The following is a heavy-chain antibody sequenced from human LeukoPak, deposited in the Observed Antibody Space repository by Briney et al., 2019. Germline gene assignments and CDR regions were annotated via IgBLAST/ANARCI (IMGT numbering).Heavy chain of an antibody. D-gene: IGHD2-15*01. CDR1: GYSFTSYW. V-gene: IGHV5-51*01. CDR2: IYPGDSDT. CDR3: ARPLVVVAARSAFDI. Sequence: GESLKISCKGSGYSFTSYWIGWVRQMPGKGLEWMGIIYPGDSDTRYSPSFQGQVTISADKSISTAYLQWSSLKASDTAMYYCARPLVVVAARSAFDIWGQGTMVTVSS. J-gene: IGHJ3*02.